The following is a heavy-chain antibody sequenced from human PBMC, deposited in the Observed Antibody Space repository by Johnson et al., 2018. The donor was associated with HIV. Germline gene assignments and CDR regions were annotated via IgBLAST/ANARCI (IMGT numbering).Heavy chain of an antibody. D-gene: IGHD2-15*01. CDR2: ISYDGNNK. Sequence: QVQLVESGGGVVQPGRSLRLSCAASGFTFSNYAMHWVRQAPGKGLEWVAVISYDGNNKYYADSVKGRFTISRDNSKNTLYLQLNSLRAEDTAVYYCARYCSGGSCYSVWQKNYAFDIWGQGTIVTVSS. J-gene: IGHJ3*02. CDR1: GFTFSNYA. V-gene: IGHV3-30-3*01. CDR3: ARYCSGGSCYSVWQKNYAFDI.